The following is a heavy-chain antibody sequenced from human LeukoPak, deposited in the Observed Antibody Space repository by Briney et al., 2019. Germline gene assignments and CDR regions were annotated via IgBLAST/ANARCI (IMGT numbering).Heavy chain of an antibody. CDR1: GFTFNNYG. J-gene: IGHJ4*02. D-gene: IGHD6-13*01. CDR2: ISDDGRNK. CDR3: AKDRETTASGTFDF. Sequence: GRSLRLSCAASGFTFNNYGMHYVRQAPGKGLEWVAVISDDGRNKNYADSVKGRFTISRDSSNNTLCLQMNSLRAEDTGVYFCAKDRETTASGTFDFRGQGTLVTVSS. V-gene: IGHV3-30*18.